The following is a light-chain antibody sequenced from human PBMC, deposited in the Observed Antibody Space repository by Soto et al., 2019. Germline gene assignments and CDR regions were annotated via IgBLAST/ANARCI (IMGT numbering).Light chain of an antibody. CDR3: QQYGSSPPT. V-gene: IGKV3-20*01. J-gene: IGKJ1*01. CDR1: QSVTSNS. CDR2: GAS. Sequence: EIVLTQSPGTLSLSPGERGTLSCRASQSVTSNSVAWYQQKPGQAPRLLIYGASSRVAGIPDRFRGAGSGTDFPLTLSRLEPEDFAVYVCQQYGSSPPTFGQGTKVDVK.